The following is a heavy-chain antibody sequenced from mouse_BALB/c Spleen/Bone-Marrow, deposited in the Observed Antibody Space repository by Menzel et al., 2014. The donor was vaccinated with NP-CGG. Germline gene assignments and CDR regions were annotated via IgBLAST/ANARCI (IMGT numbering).Heavy chain of an antibody. CDR2: IYPGDGDT. Sequence: VQLQESGPELVKPGASVKISCKASGYAFSSSWMNWVKQRPGQGLGWIGRIYPGDGDTNYNGKFKGKATLTADKSSSTAYMQLSSLTSVDSAVYFCARGGNSWYFDFWGAGPTVTVSS. CDR3: ARGGNSWYFDF. CDR1: GYAFSSSW. V-gene: IGHV1-82*01. D-gene: IGHD2-1*01. J-gene: IGHJ1*01.